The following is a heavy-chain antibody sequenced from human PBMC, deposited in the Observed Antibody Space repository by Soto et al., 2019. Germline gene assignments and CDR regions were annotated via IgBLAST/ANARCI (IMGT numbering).Heavy chain of an antibody. V-gene: IGHV3-48*03. Sequence: GGSLRLSCAASGFTFSSYEMNWVRQAPGKGLEWVSYISSSGSTIYYADSVKGRFTISRDNAKNTLYLQMNSPRAEDTAVYYCAKDPSSSVWGQGTTVTVSS. CDR2: ISSSGSTI. D-gene: IGHD6-6*01. CDR3: AKDPSSSV. J-gene: IGHJ6*02. CDR1: GFTFSSYE.